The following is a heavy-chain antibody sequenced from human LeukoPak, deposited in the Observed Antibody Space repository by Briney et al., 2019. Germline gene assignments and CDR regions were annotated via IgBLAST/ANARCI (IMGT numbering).Heavy chain of an antibody. D-gene: IGHD3-10*01. CDR3: ARASITMVRGVIIRDYYGMDV. V-gene: IGHV1-2*04. Sequence: ASVKVSCKASGYTFTGYYMHWERQAPGQGLEWMGWINPNSGGTNYAQKFQGWVTMTRDTSISTAYMELSRLRSDDTAVYYCARASITMVRGVIIRDYYGMDVWGKGTTVTVSS. J-gene: IGHJ6*04. CDR1: GYTFTGYY. CDR2: INPNSGGT.